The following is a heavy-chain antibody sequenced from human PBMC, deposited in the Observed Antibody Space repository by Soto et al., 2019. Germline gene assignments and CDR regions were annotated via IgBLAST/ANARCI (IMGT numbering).Heavy chain of an antibody. Sequence: SETLSLACAVYGGSFSDYSWTWIRQPPGKGLEWIGEINHSGSTYYNPSLKSRVTISVDTSKNQFSLKLSSVTAADTAVYYCARVATVTTWEDQWGQGTLVTVSS. D-gene: IGHD4-17*01. CDR2: INHSGST. CDR1: GGSFSDYS. J-gene: IGHJ4*02. V-gene: IGHV4-34*01. CDR3: ARVATVTTWEDQ.